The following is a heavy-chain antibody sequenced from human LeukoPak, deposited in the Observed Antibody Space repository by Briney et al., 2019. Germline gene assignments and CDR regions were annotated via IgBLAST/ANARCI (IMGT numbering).Heavy chain of an antibody. V-gene: IGHV3-74*01. CDR1: GFTFSSYW. Sequence: GGSLRLPCAASGFTFSSYWMHWVRQAPGKGLVWVSRIHSDGSSTSYADSVRGRFTISRDDAKSTLYLQMNSLRAEDTAVYYCARCGWQYYFDYWGQGTLVTVSS. J-gene: IGHJ4*02. CDR3: ARCGWQYYFDY. D-gene: IGHD2-21*01. CDR2: IHSDGSST.